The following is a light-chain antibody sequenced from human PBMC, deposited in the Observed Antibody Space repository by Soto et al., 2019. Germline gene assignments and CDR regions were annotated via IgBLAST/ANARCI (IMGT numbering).Light chain of an antibody. CDR3: QQYNSYSPYT. CDR2: DAS. CDR1: QGFCSW. J-gene: IGKJ2*01. V-gene: IGKV1-5*01. Sequence: DIQMTQSPSTLSASVGDRVTITFRARQGFCSWLAWYQQKPGKAPKLLIYDASSLESGVPSRFSGSGSGTEFTLTISSLQPDDFATYYCQQYNSYSPYTFGQGTKVDIK.